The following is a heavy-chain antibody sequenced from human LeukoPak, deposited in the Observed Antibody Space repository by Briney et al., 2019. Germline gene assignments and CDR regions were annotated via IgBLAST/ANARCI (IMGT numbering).Heavy chain of an antibody. CDR2: INPNSGGT. V-gene: IGHV1-2*02. Sequence: ASVKVSCKASGYTFSDYAIRWVRQAPGQGLEWMGWINPNSGGTNYAQKFQGRVTMTRDTSISTAYMELSRLRSDDTAVYYCARDLWLRAAADNYYYYMDVWGKGTTVTISS. CDR1: GYTFSDYA. J-gene: IGHJ6*03. CDR3: ARDLWLRAAADNYYYYMDV. D-gene: IGHD6-13*01.